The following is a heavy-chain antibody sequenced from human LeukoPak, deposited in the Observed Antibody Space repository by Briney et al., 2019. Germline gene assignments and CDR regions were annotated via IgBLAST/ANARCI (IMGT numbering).Heavy chain of an antibody. V-gene: IGHV1-69*13. CDR2: IIPIFGTA. CDR1: GGTFSSYA. Sequence: SVKVSCKASGGTFSSYAISWVRQAPGQGLEWMGGIIPIFGTANYAQKFQGRVTITADEYTSTAYMELSSLRSEDTAVYYCARSRDSNTNSDYWAREPWSPSPQ. J-gene: IGHJ4*02. CDR3: ARSRDSNTNSDY. D-gene: IGHD2-2*01.